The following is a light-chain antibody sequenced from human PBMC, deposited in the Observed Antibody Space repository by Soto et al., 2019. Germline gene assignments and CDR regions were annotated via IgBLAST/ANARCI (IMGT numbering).Light chain of an antibody. CDR2: DVN. CDR1: SSDIGAYNF. Sequence: QSALAQPASVSGSPGQSITISCTGTSSDIGAYNFVSCYQQHPGKAPKLMLYDVNIRASGVSNRFAGSKSGSTSFLTISGLHAEDEADYYFTSWTTSNTRIFVGGTKLPVL. V-gene: IGLV2-14*03. CDR3: TSWTTSNTRI. J-gene: IGLJ2*01.